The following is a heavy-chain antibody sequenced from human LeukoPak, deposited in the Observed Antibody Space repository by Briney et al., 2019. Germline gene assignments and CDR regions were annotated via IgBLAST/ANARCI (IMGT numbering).Heavy chain of an antibody. CDR2: INPNSGGT. J-gene: IGHJ4*02. CDR3: ARLGGNSPGG. CDR1: GGTFSSYA. V-gene: IGHV1-2*06. Sequence: ASVKVSCKASGGTFSSYAISWVRQAPGQGLEWMGRINPNSGGTNYAQKFQGRVTMTRDTSISTAYMELSRLRSDDTAVYYCARLGGNSPGGWGQGTLVTVSS. D-gene: IGHD4-23*01.